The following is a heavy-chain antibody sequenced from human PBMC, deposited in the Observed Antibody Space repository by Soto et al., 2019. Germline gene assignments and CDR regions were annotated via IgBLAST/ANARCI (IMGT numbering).Heavy chain of an antibody. CDR3: ASGGWAGYISEGGFDL. J-gene: IGHJ4*02. Sequence: QVQLVQSGAEVKKSGAAVKISCKTSGFTFTSYYLHWVRQAPGQGLEWMGLINPAPASTNYAEKFHGRVTMTREMSANTVYMQLARRTSGDTGVYYCASGGWAGYISEGGFDLGGQGTQITVSS. D-gene: IGHD6-19*01. CDR1: GFTFTSYY. CDR2: INPAPAST. V-gene: IGHV1-46*01.